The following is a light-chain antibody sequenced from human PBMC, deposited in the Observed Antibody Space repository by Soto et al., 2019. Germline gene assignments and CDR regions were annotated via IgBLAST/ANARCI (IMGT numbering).Light chain of an antibody. V-gene: IGLV2-14*01. CDR2: DVS. CDR3: SSYTSSSVV. CDR1: SSDVGGYNY. Sequence: QSALTQPASVSGSPGQSIPISCTGTSSDVGGYNYVSCYQQHPGKAPKLMIYDVSNRPSGVSNRFSGSKSGNTASLTISGLQAEDEADYYCSSYTSSSVVFGGGTKLTV. J-gene: IGLJ2*01.